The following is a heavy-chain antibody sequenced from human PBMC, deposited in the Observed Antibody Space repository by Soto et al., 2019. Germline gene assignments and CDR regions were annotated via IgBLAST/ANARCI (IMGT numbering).Heavy chain of an antibody. CDR3: VRDHFEWTGNSFITNTGDY. D-gene: IGHD3-3*01. Sequence: EVQLVQSGGGFVQPGGSLRLSCTVSGFTFADYWMHWVRQAPGKGLEWVSRIDGHGRNSDYADSVKGRFSISRDLARNTVYLQMYSLRADDTAVYFCVRDHFEWTGNSFITNTGDYWSQGTLVTVSS. V-gene: IGHV3-74*01. CDR2: IDGHGRNS. J-gene: IGHJ4*02. CDR1: GFTFADYW.